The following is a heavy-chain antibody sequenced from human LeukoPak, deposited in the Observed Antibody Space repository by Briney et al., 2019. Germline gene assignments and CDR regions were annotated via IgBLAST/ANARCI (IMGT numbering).Heavy chain of an antibody. CDR3: AKNPAEARGYSGYDWYYYYGMDV. CDR1: GFTFSSYG. V-gene: IGHV3-30*18. CDR2: ISYDGSNK. J-gene: IGHJ6*02. D-gene: IGHD5-12*01. Sequence: GGSLRLSCAASGFTFSSYGMHWVRQAPGKGLEWVAVISYDGSNKYYADSVKGRFTISRDNSKNTLYLQMNSLRAEDTAVYYCAKNPAEARGYSGYDWYYYYGMDVWGQGTTVTVSS.